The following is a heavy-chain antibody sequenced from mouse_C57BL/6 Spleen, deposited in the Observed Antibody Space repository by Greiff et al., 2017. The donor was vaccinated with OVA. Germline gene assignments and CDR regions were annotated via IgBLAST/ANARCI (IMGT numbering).Heavy chain of an antibody. J-gene: IGHJ4*01. CDR3: ARWGDYDGDYYAMDY. D-gene: IGHD2-4*01. CDR2: ISYDGSN. CDR1: GYSITSGYY. V-gene: IGHV3-6*01. Sequence: EVQLVESGPGLVKPSQSLSLTCSVTGYSITSGYYWNWIRQFPGNKLEWMGYISYDGSNNYNPSLKNRISITRDTSKNQFFLKLNSVTTEDTATYYCARWGDYDGDYYAMDYWGQGTSVTVSS.